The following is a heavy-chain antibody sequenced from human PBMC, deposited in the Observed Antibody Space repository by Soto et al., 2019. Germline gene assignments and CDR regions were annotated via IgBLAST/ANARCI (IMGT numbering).Heavy chain of an antibody. J-gene: IGHJ6*02. V-gene: IGHV3-7*04. Sequence: GGSLRLSCAASGFHFSSYWMSWVRQAPGKGLEWVANIKQDGSEKYYVDSVKGRFTISRDNAKNSLYLQMNSLRAEDTAVYYCARDMIQLWLPDVWGQGTTVTVSS. D-gene: IGHD5-18*01. CDR3: ARDMIQLWLPDV. CDR2: IKQDGSEK. CDR1: GFHFSSYW.